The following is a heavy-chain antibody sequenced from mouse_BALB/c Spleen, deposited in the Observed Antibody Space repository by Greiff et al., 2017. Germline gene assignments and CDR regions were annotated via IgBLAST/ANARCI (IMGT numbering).Heavy chain of an antibody. CDR1: GYTFTSYG. D-gene: IGHD2-4*01. Sequence: QVQLQQPGAELVKPGASVKLSCKASGYTFTSYGMHWVKQRPGQGLEWIGEINPSNGRTNYNEKFKSKATLTVDKSSSTAYMQLSSLTSEDSAVYYCARWDYDGEKYFDYWGQGTTLTVSS. CDR3: ARWDYDGEKYFDY. V-gene: IGHV1S81*02. CDR2: INPSNGRT. J-gene: IGHJ2*01.